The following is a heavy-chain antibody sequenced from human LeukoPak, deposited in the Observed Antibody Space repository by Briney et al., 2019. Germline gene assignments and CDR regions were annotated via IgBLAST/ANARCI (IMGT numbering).Heavy chain of an antibody. CDR2: IYRSGST. V-gene: IGHV4-38-2*02. CDR1: GYSISSVYY. Sequence: SETLSRNCTVSGYSISSVYYLGWIRRPPGKGLEWIATIYRSGSTEYKSCLKSRVTRALDTSKNQFSLKLSSVTAADTAVYYCARSRYCSSTSCYTDYWGQGTLVTVSS. D-gene: IGHD2-2*02. J-gene: IGHJ4*02. CDR3: ARSRYCSSTSCYTDY.